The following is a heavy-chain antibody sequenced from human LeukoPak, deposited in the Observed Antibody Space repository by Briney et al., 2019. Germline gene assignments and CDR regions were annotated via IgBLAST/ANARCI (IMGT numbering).Heavy chain of an antibody. Sequence: GASVKVSCKASGYTFTSYYMHWVRQAPGQGLEWMGIINPSGGSTSYAQKFQGRVTMTRDMSTSTVYMELSSLRSEDTAVYYCARSARHYYYMDVWGKGTTVTASS. J-gene: IGHJ6*03. CDR2: INPSGGST. V-gene: IGHV1-46*01. CDR3: ARSARHYYYMDV. CDR1: GYTFTSYY.